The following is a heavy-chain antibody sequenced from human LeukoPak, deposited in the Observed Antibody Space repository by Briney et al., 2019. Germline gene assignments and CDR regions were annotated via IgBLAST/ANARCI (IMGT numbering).Heavy chain of an antibody. CDR2: IKEDGSEK. D-gene: IGHD5-18*01. V-gene: IGHV3-7*01. CDR1: GFTFSRYW. CDR3: ARAPEDTSISPCDY. J-gene: IGHJ4*02. Sequence: PGGSLRLSCAASGFTFSRYWMSWVQQAPGKGLGWVANIKEDGSEKYYVGSVGGRFTISSDNAKNSLYLQMNSLRVEDTAVYFCARAPEDTSISPCDYWGQGTLVTVSS.